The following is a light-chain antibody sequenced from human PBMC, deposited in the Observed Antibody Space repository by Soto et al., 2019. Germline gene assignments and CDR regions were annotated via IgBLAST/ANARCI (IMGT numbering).Light chain of an antibody. CDR1: QGISSS. J-gene: IGKJ2*01. CDR2: AAS. Sequence: DIQLTQSPSFLSASVGDRVTITCRASQGISSSLGWYQQKPGKAPKLLIYAASTLHSGVPSRFSGSGSGTEFTLTISSLQPEDFATYYCQQLNHYPDTFGQGTKLEIK. V-gene: IGKV1-9*01. CDR3: QQLNHYPDT.